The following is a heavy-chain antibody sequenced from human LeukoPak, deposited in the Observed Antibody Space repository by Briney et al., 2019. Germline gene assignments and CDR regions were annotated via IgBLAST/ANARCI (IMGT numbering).Heavy chain of an antibody. V-gene: IGHV4-39*07. CDR3: ARDSIFGVVKYFDY. CDR1: GGSISSISYY. CDR2: IYYSGST. D-gene: IGHD3-3*01. Sequence: SETLSLTCTVSGGSISSISYYWGWIRQPPGKGLEWIGSIYYSGSTYYNPSLKSRVTISVDTSKNQFSLKLSSVTAADTAVYYCARDSIFGVVKYFDYWGQGTLVTVSS. J-gene: IGHJ4*02.